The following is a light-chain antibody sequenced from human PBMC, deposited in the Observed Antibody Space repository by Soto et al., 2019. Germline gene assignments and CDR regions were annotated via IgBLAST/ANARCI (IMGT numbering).Light chain of an antibody. Sequence: DIQMTQSPSSLSASVGDRVTITCRASQTIYNYLNWYQQKPGKAPRLLIYGASTLRSGVPSRISGSGSGTDFTLTISSLQPEDFATYYCQQSYSTPQTFGQGTRLEIK. CDR2: GAS. J-gene: IGKJ5*01. V-gene: IGKV1-39*01. CDR3: QQSYSTPQT. CDR1: QTIYNY.